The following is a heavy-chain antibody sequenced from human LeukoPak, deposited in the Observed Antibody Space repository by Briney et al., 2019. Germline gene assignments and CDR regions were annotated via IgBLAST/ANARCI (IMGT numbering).Heavy chain of an antibody. V-gene: IGHV3-23*01. Sequence: PGGSLRLSCSASGFNFNYFAMSWIRQAPGKRLEWVSTIGDSGSGGSYADSVRGRFTISRDNSKNIVYLQMHSLRVDDSAVYYCSRIKCGGNSGYHFDYWGQGTLVTVSS. D-gene: IGHD4-23*01. J-gene: IGHJ4*02. CDR2: IGDSGSGG. CDR3: SRIKCGGNSGYHFDY. CDR1: GFNFNYFA.